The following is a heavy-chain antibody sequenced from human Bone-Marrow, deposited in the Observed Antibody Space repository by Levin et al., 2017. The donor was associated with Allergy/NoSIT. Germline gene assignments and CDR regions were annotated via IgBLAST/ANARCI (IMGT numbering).Heavy chain of an antibody. CDR1: GFTFSSYG. V-gene: IGHV3-33*01. CDR3: ARAPVTTGPRRGWGGYYYGMDG. J-gene: IGHJ6*02. Sequence: GESLKISCAASGFTFSSYGMHWVRQAPGKGLEWVAVIWYDGSNKYYADSVKGRFTISRDNSKNTLYLQMNSLRAEDTAVYYCARAPVTTGPRRGWGGYYYGMDGWGQGTTVTVSS. CDR2: IWYDGSNK. D-gene: IGHD1-1*01.